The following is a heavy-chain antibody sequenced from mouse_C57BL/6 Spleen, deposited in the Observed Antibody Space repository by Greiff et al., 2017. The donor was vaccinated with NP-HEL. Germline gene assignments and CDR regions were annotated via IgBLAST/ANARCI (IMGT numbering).Heavy chain of an antibody. CDR1: GYSFTDYN. CDR2: INPHYGTT. D-gene: IGHD1-1*01. V-gene: IGHV1-39*01. CDR3: ARKGVDYGAMDY. Sequence: VQLQQSGPELVKPGASVKISCKASGYSFTDYNMNWVKQSNGKSLEWIGVINPHYGTTSYNQKLKGTATLTVDQSSSTAYMQLNILTSEDSAVYYWARKGVDYGAMDYWGQGTSVTVSS. J-gene: IGHJ4*01.